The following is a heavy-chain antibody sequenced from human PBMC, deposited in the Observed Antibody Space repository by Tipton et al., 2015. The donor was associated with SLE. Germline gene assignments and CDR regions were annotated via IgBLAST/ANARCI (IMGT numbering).Heavy chain of an antibody. CDR1: GGSISSGGFY. CDR2: IYYSGST. CDR3: ARECDYSDSYYYYYYMDV. V-gene: IGHV4-31*03. D-gene: IGHD4-11*01. Sequence: TLSLTCTVSGGSISSGGFYWSWIRQHPGKGLEWIGYIYYSGSTYYNPSLKSRVTISVDTSKNQFSLKLSSVTAADTAVYYCARECDYSDSYYYYYYMDVWGKGTTVTVSS. J-gene: IGHJ6*03.